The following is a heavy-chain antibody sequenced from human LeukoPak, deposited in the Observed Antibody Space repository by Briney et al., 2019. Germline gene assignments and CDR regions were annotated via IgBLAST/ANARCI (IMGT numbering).Heavy chain of an antibody. J-gene: IGHJ4*02. Sequence: ASVKVSCKASGYXFTTYGLSWVRQAPGQGLEWMGWISSYNGNTQYAQSLQGRITMTTDTSTSTAYMELRSLRSDDTALYYCATDEDYKIDYWGQGTLVTVSS. D-gene: IGHD4-11*01. CDR3: ATDEDYKIDY. CDR1: GYXFTTYG. CDR2: ISSYNGNT. V-gene: IGHV1-18*01.